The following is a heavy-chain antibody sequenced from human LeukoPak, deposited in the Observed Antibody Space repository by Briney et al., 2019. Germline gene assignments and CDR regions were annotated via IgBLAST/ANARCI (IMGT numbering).Heavy chain of an antibody. V-gene: IGHV4-39*07. Sequence: PSETLSLTCTVSGGSISSSSYYWGWIRQPPGKGLEWIGSIYYSGSTYYNPSLKSRVTISVDKSKNQFSLKLSSVTAADTAVYYCARALLYDSSGLNHWGQGTLVTVSS. CDR3: ARALLYDSSGLNH. CDR1: GGSISSSSYY. D-gene: IGHD3-22*01. J-gene: IGHJ5*02. CDR2: IYYSGST.